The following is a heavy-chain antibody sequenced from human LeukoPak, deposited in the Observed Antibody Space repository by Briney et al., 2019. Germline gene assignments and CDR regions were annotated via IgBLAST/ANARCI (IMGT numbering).Heavy chain of an antibody. J-gene: IGHJ3*02. Sequence: GRSLRLSCAASGFTFDDYAMHLVRRAPGKGLEWVSGNSWNSGSIGYADSVKGRFTISRDNAKNFLYLQMNSLRAEDTALYYCAKDFKGVAGTLFAFDIWGQGTMVTVSS. V-gene: IGHV3-9*01. CDR1: GFTFDDYA. CDR2: NSWNSGSI. D-gene: IGHD6-19*01. CDR3: AKDFKGVAGTLFAFDI.